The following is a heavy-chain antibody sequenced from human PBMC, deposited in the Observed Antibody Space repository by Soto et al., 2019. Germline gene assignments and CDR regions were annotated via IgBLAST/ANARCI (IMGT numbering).Heavy chain of an antibody. V-gene: IGHV3-74*01. CDR2: IDSDGSRI. D-gene: IGHD2-15*01. CDR1: GFTLSNYW. J-gene: IGHJ4*02. Sequence: VQLVESGGGLVQPGESLRLSCAASGFTLSNYWMHWVRQAPGKGLVWVSRIDSDGSRITYADFVKGRFTISRDNAKNTVYLHMNSLTAEDTAVYYCVRTSLVVAVATREDFWGQGTLVTVSS. CDR3: VRTSLVVAVATREDF.